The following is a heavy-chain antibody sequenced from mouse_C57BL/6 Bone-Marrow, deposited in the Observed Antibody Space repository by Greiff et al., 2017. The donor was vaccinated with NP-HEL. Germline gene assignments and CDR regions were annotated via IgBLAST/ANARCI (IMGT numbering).Heavy chain of an antibody. D-gene: IGHD1-1*02. CDR1: VYTFPRYW. Sequence: LPPPLASLVPPVSSVTLSCKASVYTFPRYWLPLLPPRPGPGLEWIGEIDPSDSYTNYNQKFKGKATLTVDTSSSTAYMQLSSLTSEDSAVYYCAIYYGNYVDYWGQGTTLTVSS. V-gene: IGHV1-50*01. J-gene: IGHJ2*01. CDR3: AIYYGNYVDY. CDR2: IDPSDSYT.